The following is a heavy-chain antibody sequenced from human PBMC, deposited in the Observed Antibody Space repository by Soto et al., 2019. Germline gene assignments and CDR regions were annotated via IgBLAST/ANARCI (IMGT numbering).Heavy chain of an antibody. CDR1: GFTFSSYA. CDR2: ISGSGGST. V-gene: IGHV3-23*01. Sequence: EVQLLESGGGLVQPGGSLRLSCAASGFTFSSYAMSWVRQAPGKGREWVSAISGSGGSTYYADSVKGRFTISRDNSKNTLYLQMNSLRAEDTAVYYCAKPSSGWYGGGDYWGQGTLVTVSS. D-gene: IGHD6-19*01. CDR3: AKPSSGWYGGGDY. J-gene: IGHJ4*02.